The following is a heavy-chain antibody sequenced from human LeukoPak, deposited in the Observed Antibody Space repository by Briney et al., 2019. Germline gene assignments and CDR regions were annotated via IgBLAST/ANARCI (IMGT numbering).Heavy chain of an antibody. Sequence: GGSLRLSCAASGFTFSSYAMSWVRQAPGKGLEWVSAISGSGGSTYYADSVKGRFTISRDNSKNTLYLQMNSLRAEDTAVYYCAEEKAAPGGYSSGWYYDYWGQGTLVTVSS. CDR1: GFTFSSYA. D-gene: IGHD6-19*01. J-gene: IGHJ4*02. V-gene: IGHV3-23*01. CDR3: AEEKAAPGGYSSGWYYDY. CDR2: ISGSGGST.